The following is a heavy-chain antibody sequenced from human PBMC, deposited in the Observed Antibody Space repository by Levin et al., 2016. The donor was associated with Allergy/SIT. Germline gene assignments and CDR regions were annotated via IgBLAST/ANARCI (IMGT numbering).Heavy chain of an antibody. CDR2: ISYSGST. CDR3: ARHKSYGYSSSWIPLPYFDY. V-gene: IGHV4-39*01. Sequence: WIRQPPGKGLEWIGSISYSGSTYYNPSLKSRVTISVDTSKNQFSLKLSSVTAADTAMYYCARHKSYGYSSSWIPLPYFDYWGQGTLVTVSS. J-gene: IGHJ4*02. D-gene: IGHD2-2*01.